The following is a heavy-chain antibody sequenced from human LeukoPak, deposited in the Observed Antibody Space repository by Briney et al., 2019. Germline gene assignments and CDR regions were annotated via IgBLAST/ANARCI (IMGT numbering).Heavy chain of an antibody. J-gene: IGHJ4*02. Sequence: GGSLRLSCVASGFSFNNAWMSWVRQAPGKGLEWVGRIKSKAEGGTTDYAAPVKGRFTISRDDSKTTVYLQMNSLKTEDTAVYFCTAGTGSSDFDYWGQGTLVTVSS. CDR1: GFSFNNAW. CDR2: IKSKAEGGTT. D-gene: IGHD1-1*01. CDR3: TAGTGSSDFDY. V-gene: IGHV3-15*01.